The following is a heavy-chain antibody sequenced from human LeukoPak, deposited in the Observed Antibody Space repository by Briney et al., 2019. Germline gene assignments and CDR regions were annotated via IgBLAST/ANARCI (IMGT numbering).Heavy chain of an antibody. J-gene: IGHJ4*02. CDR3: ARGRGSTSRY. CDR2: ISTYNGNT. CDR1: GYTFTSYG. D-gene: IGHD5-12*01. Sequence: ASVKVSCKASGYTFTSYGITWVRQAPGQGLEWMGWISTYNGNTNDAQNLQGRVTMTADTSTSTAYMELRTLISADTAVYYCARGRGSTSRYWGQGPLVTVSS. V-gene: IGHV1-18*01.